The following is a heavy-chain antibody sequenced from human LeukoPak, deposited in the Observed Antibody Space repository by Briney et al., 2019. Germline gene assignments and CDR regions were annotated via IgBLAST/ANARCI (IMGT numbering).Heavy chain of an antibody. D-gene: IGHD6-19*01. V-gene: IGHV1-18*01. CDR3: ARDTYSSGWSNWFDP. J-gene: IGHJ5*02. CDR1: GYTFTSYG. Sequence: GASVKVSCKASGYTFTSYGSSWVRQAPGQGLEWMGWISAYSGNTNYAQKLQGRVTMTTDTSTSTAYMELRSLRSDDTAVYYCARDTYSSGWSNWFDPWGQGTLVTVSS. CDR2: ISAYSGNT.